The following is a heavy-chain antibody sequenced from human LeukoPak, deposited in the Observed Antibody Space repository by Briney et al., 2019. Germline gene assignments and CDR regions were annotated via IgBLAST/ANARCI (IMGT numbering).Heavy chain of an antibody. D-gene: IGHD2-21*01. V-gene: IGHV3-23*01. CDR1: GFTLSSYA. CDR3: AKAPVTSCRGAYCYPFDY. Sequence: GGSLRLSCAASGFTLSSYAMSCVRQAPGKGLEWVSAISSTDAGTYHADSVRGRFTISRDSSKNTLYLQMNSLRAEDAAVYYCAKAPVTSCRGAYCYPFDYWGQGTLVTVSS. J-gene: IGHJ4*02. CDR2: ISSTDAGT.